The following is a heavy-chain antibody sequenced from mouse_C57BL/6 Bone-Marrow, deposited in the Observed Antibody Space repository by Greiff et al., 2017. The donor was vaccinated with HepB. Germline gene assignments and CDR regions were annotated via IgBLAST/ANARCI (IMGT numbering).Heavy chain of an antibody. CDR1: GFTFSDAW. V-gene: IGHV6-6*01. Sequence: VQLKESGGGLVQPGGSMKLSCAASGFTFSDAWMDWVRQSPEKGLEWVAEIRNKANNHATYYAESVKGRFTISRDDSKSSVYLQMNSLRAEDTGIYYCTRIYYGNYRAWFAYWGQGTLVTVSA. D-gene: IGHD2-1*01. J-gene: IGHJ3*01. CDR2: IRNKANNHAT. CDR3: TRIYYGNYRAWFAY.